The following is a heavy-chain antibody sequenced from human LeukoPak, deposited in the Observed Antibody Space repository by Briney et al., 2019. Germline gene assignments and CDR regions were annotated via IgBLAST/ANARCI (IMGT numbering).Heavy chain of an antibody. J-gene: IGHJ4*02. CDR3: ASFYGSGSYQFDY. D-gene: IGHD3-10*01. V-gene: IGHV4-34*01. CDR1: GGSFSGYY. Sequence: SETLSLTCAVYGGSFSGYYWSWIRQPPGKGLEWIGEINHSGSTNYNPSLTSRVTISVDTSKNQFSLKLSSVTAADTAVYYCASFYGSGSYQFDYWGQGTLVTVSS. CDR2: INHSGST.